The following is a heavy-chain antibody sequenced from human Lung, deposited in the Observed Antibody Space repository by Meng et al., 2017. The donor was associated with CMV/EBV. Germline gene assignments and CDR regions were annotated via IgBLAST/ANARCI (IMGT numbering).Heavy chain of an antibody. CDR2: MNPNSGNT. D-gene: IGHD6-13*01. J-gene: IGHJ4*02. CDR1: GYTFTSYD. Sequence: ASVKVSCKASGYTFTSYDINWVRQATGQGLEWMGWMNPNSGNTGYAQKFQGRVTITRNTSISTAYMELRSLRSEDTAVHYCARGSSSYFDYWGQGTLVTVSS. V-gene: IGHV1-8*03. CDR3: ARGSSSYFDY.